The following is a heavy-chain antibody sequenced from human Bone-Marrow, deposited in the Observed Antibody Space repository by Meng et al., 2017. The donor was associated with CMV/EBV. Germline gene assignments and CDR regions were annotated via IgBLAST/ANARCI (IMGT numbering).Heavy chain of an antibody. D-gene: IGHD3-10*01. V-gene: IGHV3-66*02. Sequence: GGSLRLSCAASGFIVSSNYMSWVRQAPGKGLEWVSVIYSGGSTYYADSVKGRFTISRDNSKNTLYLQMNSLRAEDTAVYYCARDRLYGYGSGSILRYGMDVWGQGTTVTVSS. CDR1: GFIVSSNY. J-gene: IGHJ6*02. CDR3: ARDRLYGYGSGSILRYGMDV. CDR2: IYSGGST.